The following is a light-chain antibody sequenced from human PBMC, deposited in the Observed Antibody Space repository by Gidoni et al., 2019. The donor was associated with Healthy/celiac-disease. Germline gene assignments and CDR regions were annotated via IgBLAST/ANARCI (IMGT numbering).Light chain of an antibody. CDR1: SSNIGSNY. Sequence: QSVMTQPPSASGTPGQRVTISCSGSSSNIGSNYVYWYQQRPGTAPKLLINRNNQRPSAVPDRCSGSTSAASASLAIIGLRSEDEADYYCAAWDDSLSGPVFGGGTKLTVL. V-gene: IGLV1-47*01. CDR3: AAWDDSLSGPV. CDR2: RNN. J-gene: IGLJ3*02.